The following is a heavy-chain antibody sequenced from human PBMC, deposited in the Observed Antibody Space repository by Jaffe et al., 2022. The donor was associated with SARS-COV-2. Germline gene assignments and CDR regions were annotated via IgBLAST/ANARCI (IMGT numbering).Heavy chain of an antibody. D-gene: IGHD3-22*01. Sequence: QVQLQQWGAGLLKPSETLSLTCAVYGGSFSGYYWSWIRQPPGKGLEWIGEINHSGSTNYNPSLKSRVTISVDTSKNQFSLKLSSVTAADTAVYYCARGRHSSGYYDWGQGTLVTVSS. CDR2: INHSGST. J-gene: IGHJ4*02. CDR1: GGSFSGYY. V-gene: IGHV4-34*01. CDR3: ARGRHSSGYYD.